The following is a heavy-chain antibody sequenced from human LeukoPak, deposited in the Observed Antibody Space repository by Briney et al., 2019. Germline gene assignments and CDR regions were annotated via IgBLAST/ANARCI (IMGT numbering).Heavy chain of an antibody. D-gene: IGHD6-6*01. J-gene: IGHJ4*02. CDR1: GFTFSSYW. CDR2: IYTSGST. CDR3: AREGWSSSSVLDY. V-gene: IGHV4-4*07. Sequence: PGGSLRLSCAASGFTFSSYWMSWIRQPAGKGLEWIGRIYTSGSTNYNPSLKSRVTMSVDTSKNQFSLKLSSVTAADTAVYYCAREGWSSSSVLDYWGQGTLVTVSS.